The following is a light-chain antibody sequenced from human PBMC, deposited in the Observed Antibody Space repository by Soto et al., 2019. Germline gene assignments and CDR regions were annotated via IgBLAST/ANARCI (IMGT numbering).Light chain of an antibody. CDR2: TAS. V-gene: IGKV1-39*01. CDR3: QQSYGTPRT. J-gene: IGKJ1*01. Sequence: DIEMTQSPSSLSASVGDRVTIACRASQNINNYLNWYHQKPGQAPKLLISTASSLRGGFPSRFSGSRSGTVFTLTISSLVFDDIATYYCQQSYGTPRTFGQGTKVDI. CDR1: QNINNY.